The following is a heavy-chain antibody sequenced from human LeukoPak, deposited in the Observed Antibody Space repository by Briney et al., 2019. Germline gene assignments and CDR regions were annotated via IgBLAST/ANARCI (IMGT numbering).Heavy chain of an antibody. Sequence: PSETLSLTCAVYGGSFSGYYWSWIRQPPGKGLEWIGETNHSGSTNYNPSLKSRVTISVDTSKNQFSLKLRSVTAADTGVYYCARGDERDSSGWYTYYYYYYGMDVWGQGTTVTVSS. CDR1: GGSFSGYY. J-gene: IGHJ6*02. CDR3: ARGDERDSSGWYTYYYYYYGMDV. V-gene: IGHV4-34*01. D-gene: IGHD6-19*01. CDR2: TNHSGST.